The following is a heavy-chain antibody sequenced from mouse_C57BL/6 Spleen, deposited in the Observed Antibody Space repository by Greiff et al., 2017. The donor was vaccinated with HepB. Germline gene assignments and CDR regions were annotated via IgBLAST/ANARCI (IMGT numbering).Heavy chain of an antibody. CDR1: GFSFNTYA. CDR3: VRGSRYAMDY. Sequence: EADGGLVQPKGSLKLSCAASGFSFNTYAMNWVRQAPGKGLEWVARIRSKSNNYATYYADSVKDRFTISRDDSESMLYLQMNNLKTEDTAMYYCVRGSRYAMDYWGQGTSVTVSS. J-gene: IGHJ4*01. V-gene: IGHV10-1*01. CDR2: IRSKSNNYAT. D-gene: IGHD1-1*01.